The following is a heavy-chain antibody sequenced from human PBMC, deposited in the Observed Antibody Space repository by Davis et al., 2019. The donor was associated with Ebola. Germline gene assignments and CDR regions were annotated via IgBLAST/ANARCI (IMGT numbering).Heavy chain of an antibody. CDR1: GFTFSSYS. D-gene: IGHD6-13*01. Sequence: PGGSLRLSCAASGFTFSSYSMNWVRQAPGKGLEWVSSISSSSSYIYYADSVKGRFTISRDNAKNSLYLQMNSLRAEDTAVYYCARDGKRVTAAGLYYGMDVWGQGTTVTVSS. CDR3: ARDGKRVTAAGLYYGMDV. V-gene: IGHV3-21*01. CDR2: ISSSSSYI. J-gene: IGHJ6*02.